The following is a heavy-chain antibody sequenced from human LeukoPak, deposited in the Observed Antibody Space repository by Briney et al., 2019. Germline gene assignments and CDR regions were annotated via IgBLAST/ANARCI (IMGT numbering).Heavy chain of an antibody. CDR3: ARVEVGGDYSKFDY. CDR2: INEGGSTI. D-gene: IGHD2-21*02. V-gene: IGHV3-74*01. J-gene: IGHJ4*02. Sequence: GGSLRLSCAASGFSFSSYWRHWLGQAPGGGLVWVSRINEGGSTIKYADSVKGRFTSSRDNAKNTLSLQMNSLRAEDTAVYYCARVEVGGDYSKFDYWGQGTLVTVSS. CDR1: GFSFSSYW.